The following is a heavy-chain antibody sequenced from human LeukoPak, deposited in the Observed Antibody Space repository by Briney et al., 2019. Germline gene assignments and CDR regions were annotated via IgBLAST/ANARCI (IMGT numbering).Heavy chain of an antibody. CDR1: GYTLTELS. J-gene: IGHJ3*02. V-gene: IGHV1-24*01. CDR3: ATGSFLLRYYRGDAFDI. CDR2: FDPEDGET. Sequence: ASVKVSCKVSGYTLTELSMHWVRQAPGKGLEWMGGFDPEDGETIYAQKFQGRVTMTEDTSTDTAYMELSSLRSEDTAVYYCATGSFLLRYYRGDAFDIWGQGTMVTVSS. D-gene: IGHD3-9*01.